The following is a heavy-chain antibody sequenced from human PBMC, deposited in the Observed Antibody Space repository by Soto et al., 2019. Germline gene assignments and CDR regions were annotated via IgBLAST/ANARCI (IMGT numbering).Heavy chain of an antibody. CDR2: MNPSSGDS. D-gene: IGHD2-15*01. Sequence: QVQLVQSGAEVKKPGASVKVSCEASGYPFTAFDINWVRQAAGQGLEWMGWMNPSSGDSAFAQRFQDRITMTRTPPISPTYMELSRLTSDDTAVYYCVRQPGGVATPGDDYWGQGTLVTVSS. V-gene: IGHV1-8*01. CDR1: GYPFTAFD. J-gene: IGHJ4*02. CDR3: VRQPGGVATPGDDY.